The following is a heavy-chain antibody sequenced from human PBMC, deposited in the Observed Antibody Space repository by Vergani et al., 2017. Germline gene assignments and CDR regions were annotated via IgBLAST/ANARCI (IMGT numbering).Heavy chain of an antibody. V-gene: IGHV4-61*02. D-gene: IGHD5-24*01. CDR1: GGSISSGSYY. Sequence: QVQLQESGPGLVKPSQTLSLTCTVSGGSISSGSYYWSWIRQPAGKGLEWIGRIYTSGSTNYNPSLKSRVTISVDTSKNQFSLKLSSVTAADTAVYYCARGHGYKDEGGMDVWGQ. CDR3: ARGHGYKDEGGMDV. J-gene: IGHJ6*02. CDR2: IYTSGST.